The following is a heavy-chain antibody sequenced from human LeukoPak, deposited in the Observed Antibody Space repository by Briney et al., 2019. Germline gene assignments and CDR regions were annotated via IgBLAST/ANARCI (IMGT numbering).Heavy chain of an antibody. V-gene: IGHV3-30*04. J-gene: IGHJ6*04. Sequence: PGGSLRLSCALSGLTFMNHAMQWVRQAPGKGLEWVTVISHDGGNDYYRDSVKGRFTISRDNSRNTVFLQMNSLRPGDTAVYYCVDRPAYYSMDVRGKGTTVTVSS. CDR3: VDRPAYYSMDV. CDR2: ISHDGGND. CDR1: GLTFMNHA.